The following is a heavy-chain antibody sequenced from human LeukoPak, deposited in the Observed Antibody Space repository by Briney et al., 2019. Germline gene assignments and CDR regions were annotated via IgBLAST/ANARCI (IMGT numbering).Heavy chain of an antibody. V-gene: IGHV4-4*02. CDR3: TRGGTTVAGTFWFDP. Sequence: SETLSLTCAVSGGSISSSNWWSWVRQPPGKGLEWIGEIYHTGSSNYNPSLKSRVTISVDKSKSQFSLKLSSVTAADTAVYYCTRGGTTVAGTFWFDPWGQGTLVTVSS. J-gene: IGHJ5*02. CDR2: IYHTGSS. D-gene: IGHD6-19*01. CDR1: GGSISSSNW.